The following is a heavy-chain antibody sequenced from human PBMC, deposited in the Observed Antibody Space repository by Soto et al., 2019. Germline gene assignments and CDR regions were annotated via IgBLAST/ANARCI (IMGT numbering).Heavy chain of an antibody. J-gene: IGHJ4*02. CDR3: ADPTDLDY. CDR1: GFVFSSHW. Sequence: GGSLRLSCAASGFVFSSHWMSWVRQAPGKGLEWVASIQPDGIEKYYVDSMEGRFTISRDNAENSLFLQVNSLRAEDTAVYYCADPTDLDYWGQGTQVTVSS. CDR2: IQPDGIEK. D-gene: IGHD4-4*01. V-gene: IGHV3-7*01.